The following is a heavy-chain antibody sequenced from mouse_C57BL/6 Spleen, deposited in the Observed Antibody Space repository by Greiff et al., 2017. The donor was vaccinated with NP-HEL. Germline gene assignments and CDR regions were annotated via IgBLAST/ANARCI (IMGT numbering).Heavy chain of an antibody. CDR1: GFTFSSYG. J-gene: IGHJ3*01. CDR3: ARHYYGSPWFAY. D-gene: IGHD1-1*01. V-gene: IGHV5-6*01. CDR2: ISSGGSYP. Sequence: EVQLVESGGDLVKPGGSLKLSCAASGFTFSSYGMSWVRQTPDKRLEWVATISSGGSYPYYQDSVQGRFTISRDNAKNTLYLQMSSLKSEDTAMYSCARHYYGSPWFAYWGQGTLVTVSA.